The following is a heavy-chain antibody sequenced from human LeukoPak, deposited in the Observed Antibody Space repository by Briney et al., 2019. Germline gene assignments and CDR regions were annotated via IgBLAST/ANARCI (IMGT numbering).Heavy chain of an antibody. CDR3: ARVNGIAVAGTGFDY. J-gene: IGHJ4*02. D-gene: IGHD6-19*01. V-gene: IGHV1-18*01. Sequence: ASVKVSCKASGCTFTSYGISWVRQAPGQGLEWMGWISAYNGNTNYAQKLQGRVTMTTDTSTSTAYMELRSLRSDDTAVYYCARVNGIAVAGTGFDYWGQGTLVTVSS. CDR1: GCTFTSYG. CDR2: ISAYNGNT.